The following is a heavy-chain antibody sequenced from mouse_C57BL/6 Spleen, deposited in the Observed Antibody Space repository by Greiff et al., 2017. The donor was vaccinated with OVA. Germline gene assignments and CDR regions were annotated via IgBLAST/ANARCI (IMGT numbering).Heavy chain of an antibody. Sequence: QVQLQQPGAELVKPGASVKLSCKASGYTFTSYWMHWVKQRPGQGLEWIGMIHPNSGSTNYNEKFKSKATLTVDKSSSTAYMQLSSLTSEDSAVYYCARSYYGTGYFDYWGQGTTLTVSS. CDR2: IHPNSGST. V-gene: IGHV1-64*01. J-gene: IGHJ2*01. CDR1: GYTFTSYW. D-gene: IGHD2-10*01. CDR3: ARSYYGTGYFDY.